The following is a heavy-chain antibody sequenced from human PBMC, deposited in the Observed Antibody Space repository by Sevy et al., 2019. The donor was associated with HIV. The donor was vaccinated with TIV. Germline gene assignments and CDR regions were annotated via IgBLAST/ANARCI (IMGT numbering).Heavy chain of an antibody. CDR3: ARIHDSGAAFDI. Sequence: ASVKVSCKASGYTFTGYYMHWVRQAPGQGLEWMGWINPNSGGTNYAQKFQGRVTMTRDTSIRTAYLELSRLRSDDTAVYYCARIHDSGAAFDIWGQGTMVTVSS. CDR1: GYTFTGYY. J-gene: IGHJ3*02. CDR2: INPNSGGT. D-gene: IGHD5-12*01. V-gene: IGHV1-2*02.